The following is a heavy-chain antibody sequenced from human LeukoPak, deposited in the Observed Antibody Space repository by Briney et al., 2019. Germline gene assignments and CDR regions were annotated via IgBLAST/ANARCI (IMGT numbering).Heavy chain of an antibody. CDR2: ISSSSSYI. Sequence: GGSLRLSCAASGFTFSSYSMNWVRQAPGKGLEWVSSISSSSSYIYYADSVKGRFTISRDNAKNSLYLQMNSLRAEDTAVYYCARDIVVVAATRFEAFDIWGQGTMVTVSS. CDR1: GFTFSSYS. J-gene: IGHJ3*02. D-gene: IGHD2-15*01. V-gene: IGHV3-21*01. CDR3: ARDIVVVAATRFEAFDI.